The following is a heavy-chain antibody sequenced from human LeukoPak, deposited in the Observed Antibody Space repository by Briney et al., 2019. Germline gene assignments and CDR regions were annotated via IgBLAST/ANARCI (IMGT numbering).Heavy chain of an antibody. D-gene: IGHD6-13*01. V-gene: IGHV4-39*07. Sequence: SETLSLTCTVSGGSISSSTYYWGWIRQPPGKGLEWIGSIYYSGSTYYNPSLKSRVTISVDTSKNQFSLHLSSVTAADTAVYYCARGYSSSWYPNWFDPWGQGTLVTVSS. J-gene: IGHJ5*02. CDR3: ARGYSSSWYPNWFDP. CDR2: IYYSGST. CDR1: GGSISSSTYY.